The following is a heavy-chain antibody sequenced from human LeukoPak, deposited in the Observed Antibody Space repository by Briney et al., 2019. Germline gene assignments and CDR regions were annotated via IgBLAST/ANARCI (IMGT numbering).Heavy chain of an antibody. J-gene: IGHJ5*02. D-gene: IGHD1-14*01. Sequence: PSETLSLTCTVSGVSISTYYWSWIRQPPGKGLEWIGYIYYSGSTNYNPTLKSRVSISVDTSRNQFSLKLTSVTAADTAMYYCARVSAPHGSWFDPWGQGTLVIVSS. V-gene: IGHV4-59*01. CDR1: GVSISTYY. CDR3: ARVSAPHGSWFDP. CDR2: IYYSGST.